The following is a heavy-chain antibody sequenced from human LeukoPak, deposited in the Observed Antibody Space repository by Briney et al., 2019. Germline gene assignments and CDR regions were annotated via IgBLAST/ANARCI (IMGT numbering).Heavy chain of an antibody. Sequence: GESLQISCQSSGYSFTSYWIGWVRQMPGKGLEWMGIIYPGDSDTRYSPSFQGQVTISADKSISTAYLQWSSLKASDTAMFYCARSDGSNYYFDYWGQGTLVTVSS. CDR3: ARSDGSNYYFDY. J-gene: IGHJ4*02. CDR2: IYPGDSDT. CDR1: GYSFTSYW. D-gene: IGHD5-24*01. V-gene: IGHV5-51*01.